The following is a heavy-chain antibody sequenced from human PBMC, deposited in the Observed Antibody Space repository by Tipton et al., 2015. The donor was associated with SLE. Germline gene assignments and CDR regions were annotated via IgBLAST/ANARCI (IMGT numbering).Heavy chain of an antibody. CDR1: GTSITSSY. CDR2: IYYTGVP. J-gene: IGHJ6*02. Sequence: TLSLTCTVSGTSITSSYWSWIRQPPGKGLEYIGYIYYTGVPNYNPSLNSRITISVDTSKNQFSLELNSVTAADTAVYFCAREGGYAGSGSYGTVWGQGTTVTVSS. CDR3: AREGGYAGSGSYGTV. V-gene: IGHV4-59*12. D-gene: IGHD3-10*01.